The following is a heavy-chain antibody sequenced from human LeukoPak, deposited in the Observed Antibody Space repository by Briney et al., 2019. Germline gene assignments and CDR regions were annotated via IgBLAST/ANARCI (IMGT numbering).Heavy chain of an antibody. V-gene: IGHV5-51*01. Sequence: GESLKISCKGSGYSFTSYWIGWVRQMPGKGLEWMGIIYSGDSDTRYSPSFQGQVTISADKSISTAYLQWSSLKASDTAMYYCARSRRYNWNDVMAFDIWGQGTMVTVSS. CDR2: IYSGDSDT. J-gene: IGHJ3*02. CDR3: ARSRRYNWNDVMAFDI. CDR1: GYSFTSYW. D-gene: IGHD1-20*01.